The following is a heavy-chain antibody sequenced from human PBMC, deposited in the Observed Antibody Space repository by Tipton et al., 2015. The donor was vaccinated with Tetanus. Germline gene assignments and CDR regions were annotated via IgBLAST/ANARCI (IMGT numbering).Heavy chain of an antibody. V-gene: IGHV4-61*01. Sequence: TLSLTCTVSGGSVSSGSYYWSWIRQPPGKGLEWIGYVSYSGSTNSNPSLKSRVTISVDASKNQFSLELTSVTAADTAVYYCARHAGAGATIWGTDYWGQGTLVTVSS. CDR3: ARHAGAGATIWGTDY. CDR1: GGSVSSGSYY. J-gene: IGHJ4*02. CDR2: VSYSGST. D-gene: IGHD3-9*01.